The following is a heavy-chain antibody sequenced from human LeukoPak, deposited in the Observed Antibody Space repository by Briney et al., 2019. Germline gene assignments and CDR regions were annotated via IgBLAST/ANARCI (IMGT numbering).Heavy chain of an antibody. D-gene: IGHD6-19*01. CDR3: ARAVAGTELDY. V-gene: IGHV4-34*01. CDR1: GGSFSGYY. Sequence: SETLSLTCAVYGGSFSGYYWSWIRQPPGKGLEWIGEINHSGSTNYNPSLKSRVTISVDTSKNQFSLKLSSVTAADTAVYYCARAVAGTELDYWGQGTLVTVSS. J-gene: IGHJ4*02. CDR2: INHSGST.